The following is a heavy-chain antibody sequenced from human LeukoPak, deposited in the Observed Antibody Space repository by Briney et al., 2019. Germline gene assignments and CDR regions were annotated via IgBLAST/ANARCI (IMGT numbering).Heavy chain of an antibody. Sequence: GGSLRLSCAASGFTFSNYEMNWVRQAPGKGLESLSYISSSATTIYYADSVRGRFTISRDNAKNSLYLQMNSLRAEDTAVYYCARGNPTYSGYTSWGQGTLVTVSS. CDR2: ISSSATTI. J-gene: IGHJ5*02. D-gene: IGHD5-12*01. CDR3: ARGNPTYSGYTS. V-gene: IGHV3-48*03. CDR1: GFTFSNYE.